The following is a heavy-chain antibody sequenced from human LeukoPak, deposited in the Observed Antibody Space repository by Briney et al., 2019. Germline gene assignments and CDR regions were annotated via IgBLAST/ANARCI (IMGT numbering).Heavy chain of an antibody. Sequence: GGSLRLSCAASGFTFSIYSMNWVRQAPGKGLEWVSSISSSSSYIYYADSVKGRFTISRDNAKNSLYLQMNSLRAEDTAVYYCARGLLAVARPGASDIWGQGTMVTVSS. CDR2: ISSSSSYI. J-gene: IGHJ3*02. D-gene: IGHD6-19*01. CDR1: GFTFSIYS. CDR3: ARGLLAVARPGASDI. V-gene: IGHV3-21*01.